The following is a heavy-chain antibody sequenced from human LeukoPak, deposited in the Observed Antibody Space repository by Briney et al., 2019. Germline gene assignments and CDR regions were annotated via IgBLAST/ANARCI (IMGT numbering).Heavy chain of an antibody. V-gene: IGHV4-61*02. Sequence: PSETLSLTCTVSGGSISSGSYYWSWIRQTAGKGLEWIGRINASGSTRFNPSLKSRVTMSVDTSKNQFSLKLSSVTAADTAVYFCARGMAVAYDYNWFDPWGQGTLVTVSS. CDR2: INASGST. CDR3: ARGMAVAYDYNWFDP. J-gene: IGHJ5*02. CDR1: GGSISSGSYY. D-gene: IGHD5-12*01.